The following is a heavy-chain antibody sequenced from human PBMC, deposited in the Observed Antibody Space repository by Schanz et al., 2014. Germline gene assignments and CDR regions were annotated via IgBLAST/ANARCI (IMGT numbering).Heavy chain of an antibody. CDR1: GFTFSSYA. J-gene: IGHJ4*02. Sequence: EVQLVESGGGLVKPGGSLRLSCAASGFTFSSYAMSWVRQAPGKGLEWVSAISGSGGSTYYADSVRGRFTMSRDNSKSTLYLQMSSLRAEDTAVYYCAKSQGSSFDSWGQGTLVTVSS. D-gene: IGHD6-13*01. CDR3: AKSQGSSFDS. CDR2: ISGSGGST. V-gene: IGHV3-23*04.